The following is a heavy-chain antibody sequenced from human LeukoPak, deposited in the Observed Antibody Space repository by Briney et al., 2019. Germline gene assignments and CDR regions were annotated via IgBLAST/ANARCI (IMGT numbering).Heavy chain of an antibody. CDR2: IYYSGST. J-gene: IGHJ4*02. Sequence: TPSETLSLTCTVSGGSISSSSYYWGWIRQPPGKGLEWIGSIYYSGSTYYNPSLKSRVTISVDTSKNQFSLKLSSVTAADTAVYYCAKTYYDILTGYYPFDYWGQGTLVTVSS. CDR1: GGSISSSSYY. V-gene: IGHV4-39*01. CDR3: AKTYYDILTGYYPFDY. D-gene: IGHD3-9*01.